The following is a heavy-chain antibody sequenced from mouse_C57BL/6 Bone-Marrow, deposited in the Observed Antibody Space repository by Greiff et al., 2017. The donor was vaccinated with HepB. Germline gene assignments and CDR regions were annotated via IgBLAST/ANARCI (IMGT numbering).Heavy chain of an antibody. CDR3: ARRNSNYEGDYAMDY. J-gene: IGHJ4*01. CDR1: GYSFTGYY. CDR2: INPSTGGT. D-gene: IGHD2-5*01. V-gene: IGHV1-42*01. Sequence: VQLKQSGPELVKPGASVKISCKASGYSFTGYYMNWVKQSPEKSLEWIGEINPSTGGTTYNQKFKAKATLTVDKSSSTAYMQLKSLTSEDSAVYYCARRNSNYEGDYAMDYWGQGTSVTVSS.